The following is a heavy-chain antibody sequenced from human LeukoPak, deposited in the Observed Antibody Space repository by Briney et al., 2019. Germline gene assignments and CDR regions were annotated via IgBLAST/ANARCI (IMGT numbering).Heavy chain of an antibody. CDR3: AKDLVYSSSWEDAFDI. V-gene: IGHV3-23*01. J-gene: IGHJ3*02. CDR2: ISGSGGST. Sequence: GGSLRLSCAASGFTFSSYAISWVRQAPGKGLEWVSAISGSGGSTYYADSVKGRFTISRDNSKNTLYLQMNSLRAEDTAVYYCAKDLVYSSSWEDAFDIWGQGTMVTVSS. D-gene: IGHD6-13*01. CDR1: GFTFSSYA.